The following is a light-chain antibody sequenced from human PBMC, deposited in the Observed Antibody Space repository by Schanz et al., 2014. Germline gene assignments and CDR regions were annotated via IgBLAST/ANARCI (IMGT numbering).Light chain of an antibody. V-gene: IGLV2-14*01. Sequence: QSALTQPASVSGSPGQSITISCTGTRSDVGGYNYVSWYQQHPGKAPKLMIYEVSKRPSGVPDRFSGSKSGNTASLTISGLRAEDEADYYCSSYTSSSTWVFGGGTKLTVL. J-gene: IGLJ3*02. CDR2: EVS. CDR1: RSDVGGYNY. CDR3: SSYTSSSTWV.